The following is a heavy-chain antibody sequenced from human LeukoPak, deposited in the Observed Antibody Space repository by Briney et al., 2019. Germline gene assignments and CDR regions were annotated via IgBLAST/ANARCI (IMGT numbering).Heavy chain of an antibody. Sequence: SVKVSCKASEGTFSSYAISWVRQAPGQGLEWMGGNIPIFGTANYAQKFQGRVTITADESTSTAYMELSSLRSEDTAVYYCARLPDYGDYGDDYWGQGTLVTVSS. CDR3: ARLPDYGDYGDDY. J-gene: IGHJ4*02. CDR1: EGTFSSYA. CDR2: NIPIFGTA. D-gene: IGHD4-17*01. V-gene: IGHV1-69*01.